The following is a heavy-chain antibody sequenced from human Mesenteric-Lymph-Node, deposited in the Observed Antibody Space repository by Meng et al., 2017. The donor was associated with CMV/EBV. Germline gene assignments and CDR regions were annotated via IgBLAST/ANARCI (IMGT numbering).Heavy chain of an antibody. Sequence: GESLKISCAASGFTYSAYTINWVRQAPGKGLEWVSSISSGGDYAYYADSVKGRFTVSRDNAKNSLYLQMNSLRAEDTAVYYCARVGSSWYWFDPWGQGTLVTVSS. V-gene: IGHV3-21*06. D-gene: IGHD6-13*01. CDR3: ARVGSSWYWFDP. J-gene: IGHJ5*02. CDR1: GFTYSAYT. CDR2: ISSGGDYA.